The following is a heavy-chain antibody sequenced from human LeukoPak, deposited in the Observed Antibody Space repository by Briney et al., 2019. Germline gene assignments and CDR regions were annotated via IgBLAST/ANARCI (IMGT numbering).Heavy chain of an antibody. D-gene: IGHD3-10*01. J-gene: IGHJ6*03. Sequence: PSETLSLTCAVYGGSFSGYYWSWIRQPPGKGLEWIGEINHSGSTNYNPSLKSRVTISVDTSKNQFSLKLSSVTAADTAVDYCSRPLWFGSSEGDYYYMDVWGKGTTVTVSS. V-gene: IGHV4-34*01. CDR1: GGSFSGYY. CDR2: INHSGST. CDR3: SRPLWFGSSEGDYYYMDV.